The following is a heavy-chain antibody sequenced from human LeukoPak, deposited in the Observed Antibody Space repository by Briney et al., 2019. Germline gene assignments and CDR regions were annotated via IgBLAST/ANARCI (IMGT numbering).Heavy chain of an antibody. Sequence: GGSLRLSCVVSGFTVSSDLMNWVRQAPGKGLEWVSAMNSGGETYYADSVRGRSIISRDKSRNTLYLQMNSLRVDDTAVYYCARGGSMVRGVLWGQGTLVTVSS. CDR1: GFTVSSDL. J-gene: IGHJ4*02. CDR2: MNSGGET. V-gene: IGHV3-53*01. CDR3: ARGGSMVRGVL. D-gene: IGHD3-10*01.